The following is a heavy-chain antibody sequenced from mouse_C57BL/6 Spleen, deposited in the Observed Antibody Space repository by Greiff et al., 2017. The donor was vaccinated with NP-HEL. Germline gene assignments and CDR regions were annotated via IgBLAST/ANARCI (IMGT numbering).Heavy chain of an antibody. CDR3: TRDPYYYGSSYWYFDV. V-gene: IGHV5-9-1*02. Sequence: EVQGVESGEGLVKPGGSLKLSCAASGFTFSSYAMSWVRQTPEKRLEWVAYISSGGDYIYYADTVKGRFTIYRDNARNTLYLQMSSLKSEDTAMYYCTRDPYYYGSSYWYFDVWGTGTTVTVSS. CDR1: GFTFSSYA. J-gene: IGHJ1*03. CDR2: ISSGGDYI. D-gene: IGHD1-1*01.